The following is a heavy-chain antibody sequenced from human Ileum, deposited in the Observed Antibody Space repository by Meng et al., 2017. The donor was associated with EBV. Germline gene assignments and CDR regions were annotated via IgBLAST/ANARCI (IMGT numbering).Heavy chain of an antibody. D-gene: IGHD3-3*01. V-gene: IGHV4-39*01. J-gene: IGHJ4*02. CDR2: IYYSGST. CDR1: GDSISSSNHW. Sequence: QVQPHESGRGLGEPSETLALTCAVSGDSISSSNHWWGWIRQPPGKGLEWVGTIYYSGSTFYNPSLKSRVTISLDTSKNQFSLKVSSVTAADTAVYYCARRYYGVPFDNWGQGTLVTVSS. CDR3: ARRYYGVPFDN.